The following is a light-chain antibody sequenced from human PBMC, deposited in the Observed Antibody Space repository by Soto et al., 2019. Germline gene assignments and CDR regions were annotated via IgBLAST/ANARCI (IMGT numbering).Light chain of an antibody. V-gene: IGKV3-20*01. Sequence: ESVLTQSPGTLSLSPGEKATLSCRASQSVSSSYLAWYQQKPGQAPRLLIYGASSRATGIPDRFSGSGSGTDFTLTVSRLEPEDFAVYYCQPFGSSSWTFGQGNKVDIK. CDR2: GAS. CDR1: QSVSSSY. J-gene: IGKJ1*01. CDR3: QPFGSSSWT.